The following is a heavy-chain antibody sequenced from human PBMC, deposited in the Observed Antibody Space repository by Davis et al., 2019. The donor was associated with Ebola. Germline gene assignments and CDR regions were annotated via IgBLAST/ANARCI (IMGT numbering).Heavy chain of an antibody. CDR2: ISGSGGST. V-gene: IGHV3-23*01. CDR1: GFTFSSYA. Sequence: PGGSLRLSCAASGFTFSSYAMSWVRQAPGKGLEWVSAISGSGGSTYYADSVKGRFTISRDNSKNTLYLQINSLRAEDTAVYYCAKNYGGNLIWYFDLWGRGTLVTVSS. J-gene: IGHJ2*01. D-gene: IGHD4-23*01. CDR3: AKNYGGNLIWYFDL.